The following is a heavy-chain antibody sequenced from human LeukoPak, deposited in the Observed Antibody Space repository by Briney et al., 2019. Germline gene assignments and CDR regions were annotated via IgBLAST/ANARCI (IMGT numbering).Heavy chain of an antibody. CDR3: ARDSRRGPNSGYGDY. Sequence: PGASVKVSCQASGYTFTGYYIHWVRQAPGQGLEWMGWINPKSGGTNYAQRFQGRVTLTRDTSISTTFMEVNRLSSDDTAVYYCARDSRRGPNSGYGDYWGQGTLVTVSS. J-gene: IGHJ4*02. V-gene: IGHV1-2*02. D-gene: IGHD5-12*01. CDR1: GYTFTGYY. CDR2: INPKSGGT.